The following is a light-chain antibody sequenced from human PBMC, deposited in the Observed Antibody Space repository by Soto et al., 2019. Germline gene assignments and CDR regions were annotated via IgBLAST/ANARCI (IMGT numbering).Light chain of an antibody. J-gene: IGKJ3*01. CDR3: QQDNNWPFT. V-gene: IGKV3-15*01. CDR1: QSVSSN. CDR2: GAS. Sequence: EIVMTQSPATLSVSPGERATLSCRASQSVSSNVAWYQQKPGQAPRLLIYGASTRATGIPARFSGSGSGTEFTPTISCLQTEDVADYYGQQDNNWPFTFGARTKVDIK.